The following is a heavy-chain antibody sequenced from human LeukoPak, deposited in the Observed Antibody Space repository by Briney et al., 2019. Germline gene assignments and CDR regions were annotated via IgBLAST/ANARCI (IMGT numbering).Heavy chain of an antibody. Sequence: SETLSLTCTVSGGSISSYYWSWIRQPPGKGLEWIGYIYYSGSTNYNPSLKSRVTISVDTSKNQFSLKLSSVTAADTAVYYCARHKDPYGSGSSFVHPFDYWGQGTLVTVSS. D-gene: IGHD3-10*01. CDR2: IYYSGST. CDR3: ARHKDPYGSGSSFVHPFDY. V-gene: IGHV4-59*08. CDR1: GGSISSYY. J-gene: IGHJ4*02.